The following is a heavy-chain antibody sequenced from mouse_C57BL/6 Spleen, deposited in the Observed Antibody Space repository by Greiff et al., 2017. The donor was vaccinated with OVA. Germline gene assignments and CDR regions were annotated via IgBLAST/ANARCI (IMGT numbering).Heavy chain of an antibody. Sequence: VKLQESGAELVRPGASVKLSCKASGYTFTDYYINWVKQRPGQGLEWIARIYPGSGNTYYNEKFKGKATLTAEKSSSTAYMQLSSLTSEDSAVYFCARLGYDYGDAYWGQGTLVTVSA. D-gene: IGHD2-4*01. V-gene: IGHV1-76*01. CDR1: GYTFTDYY. J-gene: IGHJ3*01. CDR3: ARLGYDYGDAY. CDR2: IYPGSGNT.